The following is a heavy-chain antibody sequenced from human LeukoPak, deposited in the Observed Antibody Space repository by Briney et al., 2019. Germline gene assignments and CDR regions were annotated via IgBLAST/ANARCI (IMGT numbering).Heavy chain of an antibody. V-gene: IGHV3-30*03. J-gene: IGHJ1*01. CDR2: ISFDGNDK. Sequence: PGGSLRLSCAASGFGFGSYNMYWVRQAPGKGLEWVTLISFDGNDKKYADSVKGRFTVSRDNSRNTLFLQMNSLRAEDTAVYYCARSTDTYSNYGSRYFQHWGQGTLVTVSS. D-gene: IGHD4-11*01. CDR1: GFGFGSYN. CDR3: ARSTDTYSNYGSRYFQH.